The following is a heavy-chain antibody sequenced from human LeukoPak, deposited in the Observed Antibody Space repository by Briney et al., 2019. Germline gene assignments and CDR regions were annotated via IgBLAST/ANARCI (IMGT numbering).Heavy chain of an antibody. CDR2: IYTSGST. Sequence: PSETLSLTCTVSGDSISSYYWSWIRQPAGKGLEWIGRIYTSGSTNYNPSLKSRVTMSVDTSKNQFSLKLSSVTAADTAVYYCARGYYYDSSGYYYGDAFDIWGQGTMVTVSS. J-gene: IGHJ3*02. CDR1: GDSISSYY. CDR3: ARGYYYDSSGYYYGDAFDI. V-gene: IGHV4-4*07. D-gene: IGHD3-22*01.